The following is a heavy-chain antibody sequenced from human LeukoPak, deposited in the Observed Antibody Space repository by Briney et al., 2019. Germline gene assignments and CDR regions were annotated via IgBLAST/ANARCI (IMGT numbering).Heavy chain of an antibody. CDR2: ISYDGSNK. D-gene: IGHD5-18*01. V-gene: IGHV3-30*18. CDR1: GFTFSSYG. Sequence: PGRSLRLSCAASGFTFSSYGMHWVRQAPGKGLEWVAVISYDGSNKYYADSVKGRFTISRDNSKNTLYLQMNSLRAEDTAVYYCAKDRGTWIQLWFFDYWGQRTLVTVSS. CDR3: AKDRGTWIQLWFFDY. J-gene: IGHJ4*02.